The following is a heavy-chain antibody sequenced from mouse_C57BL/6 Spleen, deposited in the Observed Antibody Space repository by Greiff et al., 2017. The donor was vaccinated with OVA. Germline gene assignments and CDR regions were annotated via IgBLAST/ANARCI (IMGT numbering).Heavy chain of an antibody. J-gene: IGHJ2*01. D-gene: IGHD1-1*01. CDR2: ISYDGSN. CDR3: AGYYYGFDY. Sequence: DVKLQESGPGLVKPSQSLSLTCSVTGYSITSGYYWNWIRQFPGNKLEWMGYISYDGSNNYNPSLKNRISITRDTSKNQFFLKLNSVTTEDTATYYCAGYYYGFDYWGQGTTLTVSS. CDR1: GYSITSGYY. V-gene: IGHV3-6*01.